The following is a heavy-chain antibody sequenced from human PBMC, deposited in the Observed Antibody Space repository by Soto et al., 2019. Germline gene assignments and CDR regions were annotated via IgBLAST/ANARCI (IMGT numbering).Heavy chain of an antibody. CDR2: ISASGGST. Sequence: EVQLLESGGGLVQPGGSLRLSCAASGFTFSSYAMSWVRQAPGKGLEWVSTISASGGSTYYADSVKGRFTISRDNSKNTLNLQMNSLGAEDTAVCYCVKERWEGYGMEVWGQGTTVTVSS. D-gene: IGHD1-26*01. V-gene: IGHV3-23*01. J-gene: IGHJ6*02. CDR1: GFTFSSYA. CDR3: VKERWEGYGMEV.